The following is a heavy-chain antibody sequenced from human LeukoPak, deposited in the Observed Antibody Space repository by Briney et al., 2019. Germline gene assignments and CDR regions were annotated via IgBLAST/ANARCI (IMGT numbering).Heavy chain of an antibody. V-gene: IGHV4-34*01. J-gene: IGHJ5*02. D-gene: IGHD4-11*01. CDR2: INHSGST. Sequence: EPSETLSLTCTVSGGSISSYYWSWIRQPPGKGLEWIGEINHSGSTNYNPSLKSRVTISVDTSKNQFSLKLSSVTAADTAAYYCARVYSNYVGWFDPWGQGTLVTVSS. CDR3: ARVYSNYVGWFDP. CDR1: GGSISSYY.